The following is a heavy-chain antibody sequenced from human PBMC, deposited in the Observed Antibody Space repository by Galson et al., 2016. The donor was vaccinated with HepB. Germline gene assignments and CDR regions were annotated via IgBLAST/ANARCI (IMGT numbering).Heavy chain of an antibody. Sequence: SLRLSCAASKFTFSSFSMHWVRQAPGKGLEWVSSISSGSSYIYYADSVKGRFTISRDNSKNTLFLQMNSLRAEDTAVYYCARDYGDYFDYWGQGTLVTVSS. V-gene: IGHV3-21*01. CDR3: ARDYGDYFDY. J-gene: IGHJ4*02. CDR1: KFTFSSFS. D-gene: IGHD4-17*01. CDR2: ISSGSSYI.